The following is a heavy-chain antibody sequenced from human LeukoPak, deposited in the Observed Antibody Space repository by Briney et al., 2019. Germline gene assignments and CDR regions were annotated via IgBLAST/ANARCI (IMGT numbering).Heavy chain of an antibody. CDR2: ISSSSSYI. D-gene: IGHD6-13*01. Sequence: PGGSLRLSCAASGFTFSSYSMNWVRQAPGKGLEWVSSISSSSSYIYYADSVKGRFTISRDNSKNTLYLQMNSLRAEDTALYYASGHGSSSYWGQGTLVAVSS. CDR3: SGHGSSSY. CDR1: GFTFSSYS. V-gene: IGHV3-21*04. J-gene: IGHJ4*02.